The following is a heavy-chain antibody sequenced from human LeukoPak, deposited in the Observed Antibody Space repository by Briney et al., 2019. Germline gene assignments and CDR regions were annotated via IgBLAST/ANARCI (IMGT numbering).Heavy chain of an antibody. CDR3: ARDYRPDLGDHEI. D-gene: IGHD4-17*01. CDR1: GYIFGSYG. Sequence: ASVKVSCKASGYIFGSYGMNWVRQAPGQGLEWVGWISGYDGVTNYAQALRGRVTMTTDTSTTTAYMHLRDLRSDDTAVYYCARDYRPDLGDHEIWGQGTMVTVSS. J-gene: IGHJ3*02. CDR2: ISGYDGVT. V-gene: IGHV1-18*01.